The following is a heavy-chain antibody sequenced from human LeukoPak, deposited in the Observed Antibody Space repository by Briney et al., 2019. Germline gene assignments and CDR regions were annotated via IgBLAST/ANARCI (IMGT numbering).Heavy chain of an antibody. Sequence: SETLSLTCTVSGGSISSYYWSWIRQPPGKGLEWIGYIYYSGSTKYNPSLKSRVTISVDTSKKQFSLKLSSVTAADTAVYYCARAVGSGSFQTYYYYMDVWGKGTTVTISS. CDR1: GGSISSYY. J-gene: IGHJ6*03. D-gene: IGHD3-10*01. V-gene: IGHV4-59*12. CDR2: IYYSGST. CDR3: ARAVGSGSFQTYYYYMDV.